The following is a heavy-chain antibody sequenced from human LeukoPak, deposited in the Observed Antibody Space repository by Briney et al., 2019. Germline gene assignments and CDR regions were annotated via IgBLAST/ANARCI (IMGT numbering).Heavy chain of an antibody. D-gene: IGHD3-22*01. CDR3: ASQIDNFYMDV. CDR2: ISSSSSYI. CDR1: GFTFSSYS. Sequence: PGGSLRLSCAASGFTFSSYSMIWVRQAPGKGLEWVSSISSSSSYIYYADSVKGRFTISRDNAKNSLYLQMNSLRAEDTAVYYCASQIDNFYMDVWGKGTTVTVSS. J-gene: IGHJ6*03. V-gene: IGHV3-21*01.